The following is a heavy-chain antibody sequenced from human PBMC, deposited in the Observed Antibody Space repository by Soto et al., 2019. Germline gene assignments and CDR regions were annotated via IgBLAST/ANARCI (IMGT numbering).Heavy chain of an antibody. D-gene: IGHD3-10*01. Sequence: PSETLSLTCTVPGGSISSSSYYWGWIRHPPGKGLEWIGSIYYSGSTYYNPSLKSRVTISVDTSKNQFSLKLSSVTAADTAVYYCARSLITMVPEADWGQGTLVTVSS. J-gene: IGHJ4*02. CDR2: IYYSGST. V-gene: IGHV4-39*01. CDR3: ARSLITMVPEAD. CDR1: GGSISSSSYY.